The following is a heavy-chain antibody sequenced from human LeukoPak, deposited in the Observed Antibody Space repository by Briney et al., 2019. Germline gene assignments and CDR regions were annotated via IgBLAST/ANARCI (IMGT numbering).Heavy chain of an antibody. Sequence: SETLSLTCTVSGGSISSSSYYWGWIRQPPGTGLEWIGSIYYSGSTYYNPSLKSRVTISVDTSKNQFSLKLSSVTAADTAVYYCARNRPNYYDSSGYFRFDYWGQGTLVTVSS. CDR1: GGSISSSSYY. V-gene: IGHV4-39*07. CDR2: IYYSGST. D-gene: IGHD3-22*01. J-gene: IGHJ4*02. CDR3: ARNRPNYYDSSGYFRFDY.